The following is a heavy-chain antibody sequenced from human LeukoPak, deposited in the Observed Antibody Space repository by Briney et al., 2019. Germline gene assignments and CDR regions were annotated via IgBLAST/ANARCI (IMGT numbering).Heavy chain of an antibody. Sequence: GGSLRLSCAACGFTFSSYGMHWVRQAPGKGLEWVAVIWYDGSNKYYADSVKGRFTISRDNSKNTLYLQMNSLRAEDTAVYYCAKELLNYDFWSGYYQYYFDYWGQGTLVTVSS. CDR1: GFTFSSYG. J-gene: IGHJ4*02. CDR3: AKELLNYDFWSGYYQYYFDY. D-gene: IGHD3-3*01. V-gene: IGHV3-33*06. CDR2: IWYDGSNK.